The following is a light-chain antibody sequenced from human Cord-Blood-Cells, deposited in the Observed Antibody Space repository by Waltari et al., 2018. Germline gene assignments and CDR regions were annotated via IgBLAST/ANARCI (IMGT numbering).Light chain of an antibody. CDR3: QQYNSYWT. CDR2: KAY. V-gene: IGKV1-5*03. J-gene: IGKJ1*01. Sequence: DIQMTQSPSTLSASVGDRVTNTCRASQSISSWLAWYQQKPGKAPKLLIYKAYSLESGVPSRFSGSGSGTEFTLTISSLQPDDVATYYCQQYNSYWTFGQGTKVEIK. CDR1: QSISSW.